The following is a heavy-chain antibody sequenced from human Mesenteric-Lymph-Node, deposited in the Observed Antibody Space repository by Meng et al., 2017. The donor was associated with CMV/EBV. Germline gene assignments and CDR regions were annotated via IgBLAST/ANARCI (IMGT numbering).Heavy chain of an antibody. CDR2: IYYSESP. J-gene: IGHJ6*02. CDR1: GGSITSSDYY. CDR3: ARGIGWNDAQYYYYGMDV. Sequence: SETLSLTCTVSGGSITSSDYYWGWIRQPPGKGLEWIGSIYYSESPYYNPSLKSRVTISVDTSKNQFSRKLTSVTAADTAVYYCARGIGWNDAQYYYYGMDVWGQGTTVTVSS. D-gene: IGHD1-1*01. V-gene: IGHV4-39*07.